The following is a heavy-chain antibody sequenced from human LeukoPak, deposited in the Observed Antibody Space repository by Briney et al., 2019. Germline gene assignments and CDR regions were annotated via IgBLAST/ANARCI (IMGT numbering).Heavy chain of an antibody. CDR3: ARAPVVSCRGAFCYPLDY. J-gene: IGHJ4*01. V-gene: IGHV3-23*01. Sequence: PVGSLRLSCVASGFSLSTFAMSWVRQSPEKGLEWVSAIGASDGYTYHADSVKGRFTMSRDISRNTVYLQMNSLRVDDTAVYFCARAPVVSCRGAFCYPLDYWGHGILITVSS. CDR1: GFSLSTFA. D-gene: IGHD2-15*01. CDR2: IGASDGYT.